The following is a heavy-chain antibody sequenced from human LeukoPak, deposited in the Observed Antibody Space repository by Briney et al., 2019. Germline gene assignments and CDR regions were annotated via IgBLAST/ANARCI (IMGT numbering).Heavy chain of an antibody. J-gene: IGHJ4*02. CDR1: GFTFSIYG. CDR2: IWYDGTNK. D-gene: IGHD3-22*01. CDR3: ARPTTPYYYDSSGYLFDY. Sequence: PGGSLRLSCAASGFTFSIYGMHWVRQAPGKGLEWVAVIWYDGTNKYYADSVKGRFTISRDNSKNTLYLQMNSLRAEDTAVHYCARPTTPYYYDSSGYLFDYWGQGTLVTVSS. V-gene: IGHV3-33*01.